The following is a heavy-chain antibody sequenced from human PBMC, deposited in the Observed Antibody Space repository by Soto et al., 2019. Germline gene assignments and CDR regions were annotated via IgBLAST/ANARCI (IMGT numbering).Heavy chain of an antibody. D-gene: IGHD2-2*01. CDR1: GFTFSNYA. V-gene: IGHV3-23*01. J-gene: IGHJ4*02. CDR2: ISDSGGST. Sequence: EVQVLDSGGGLVQPGASLRLSCAASGFTFSNYAMSWVRQAPGKGLEWVSTISDSGGSTYYADSVKGRFTISRDNSKNTLYLQMNSLRAEDTAVYYCAKRSNTPAAMKSPFDYWGQGTLVTVSS. CDR3: AKRSNTPAAMKSPFDY.